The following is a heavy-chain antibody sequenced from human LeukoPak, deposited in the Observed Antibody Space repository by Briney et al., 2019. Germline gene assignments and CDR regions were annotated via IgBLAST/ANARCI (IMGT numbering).Heavy chain of an antibody. CDR2: ISSSGTTI. J-gene: IGHJ4*02. D-gene: IGHD4-17*01. Sequence: PGGSLRLSCAASGFTFSRYEMNWVRQAPGKGLEWVSYISSSGTTIYYADSVKGRFTIPRDNAKNSLFLLMNSLRPEDTAVYYCAPYGDFFDYWGQGTLVTVSS. CDR3: APYGDFFDY. V-gene: IGHV3-48*03. CDR1: GFTFSRYE.